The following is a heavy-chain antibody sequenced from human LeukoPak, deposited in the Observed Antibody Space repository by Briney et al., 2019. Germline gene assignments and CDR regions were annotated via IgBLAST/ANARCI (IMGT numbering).Heavy chain of an antibody. CDR2: TNPNSGGT. D-gene: IGHD2-21*02. J-gene: IGHJ4*02. CDR1: GYTFTGYY. CDR3: ARFCGGDCYRN. Sequence: ASVKVSCKASGYTFTGYYMHWVRQAPGQGLEWMGRTNPNSGGTNYAQKFQGRVTMTRDTSISTAYMELSRLRSDDTAVYYCARFCGGDCYRNWGQGTLVTVSS. V-gene: IGHV1-2*06.